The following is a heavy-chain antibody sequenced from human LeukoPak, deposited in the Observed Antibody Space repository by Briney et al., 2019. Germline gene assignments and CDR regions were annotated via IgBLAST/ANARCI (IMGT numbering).Heavy chain of an antibody. Sequence: PSETLSLTCAVYGGSFSGYYWSWIRQPPGKGLEWIGEINHSGSTNYSPSLKSRVTISVDTSKNQFSLKLSSVTAADTAVYYCAREVYYYGSGSYSYFDYWGQGTLVTVSS. D-gene: IGHD3-10*01. CDR2: INHSGST. CDR3: AREVYYYGSGSYSYFDY. CDR1: GGSFSGYY. V-gene: IGHV4-34*01. J-gene: IGHJ4*02.